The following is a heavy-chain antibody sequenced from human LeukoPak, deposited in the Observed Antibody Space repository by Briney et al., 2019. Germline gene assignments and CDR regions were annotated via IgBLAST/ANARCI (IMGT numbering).Heavy chain of an antibody. V-gene: IGHV3-66*01. CDR1: GFTVSSNY. CDR2: IYSGGST. Sequence: GGSLRLSCAASGFTVSSNYMSWVRQAPGKGLEWVSVIYSGGSTYYADSVKGRFTISRDNSTNTLYLQMNSLRDEDTDVCYCARDFWEGPGSYIGYYYYGMDVWGQGTTVTVSS. CDR3: ARDFWEGPGSYIGYYYYGMDV. J-gene: IGHJ6*02. D-gene: IGHD3-10*01.